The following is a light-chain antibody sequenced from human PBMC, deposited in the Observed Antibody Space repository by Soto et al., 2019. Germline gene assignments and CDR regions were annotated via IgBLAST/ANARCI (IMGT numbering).Light chain of an antibody. J-gene: IGKJ3*01. Sequence: EMVLTQSPGTLSLSPGERATLSCRASQTITNNRLAWYQQKPGQAPRLLIYAASRMATHSPDRFSGSGSGTDFTITISSLEPEDFAVSYCQQYGSLPSAFAFGPGTTLDTK. CDR2: AAS. CDR3: QQYGSLPSAFA. V-gene: IGKV3-20*01. CDR1: QTITNNR.